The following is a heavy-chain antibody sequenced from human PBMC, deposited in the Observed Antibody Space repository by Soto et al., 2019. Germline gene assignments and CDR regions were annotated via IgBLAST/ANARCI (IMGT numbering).Heavy chain of an antibody. CDR3: ARGVDIVVVPAAEDAEYFQH. J-gene: IGHJ1*01. V-gene: IGHV1-69*13. CDR1: GGTFSSYA. D-gene: IGHD2-2*03. CDR2: VIPIFGTA. Sequence: SVKVSCKASGGTFSSYAISWVRQAPGQGLEWMGGVIPIFGTANYAQKFQGRVTITADESTSTAYMELSSLRSEDTAVYYRARGVDIVVVPAAEDAEYFQHWGQGTLVTVSS.